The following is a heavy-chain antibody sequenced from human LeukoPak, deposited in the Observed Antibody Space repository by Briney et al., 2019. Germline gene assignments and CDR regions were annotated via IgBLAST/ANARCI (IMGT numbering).Heavy chain of an antibody. CDR3: ARGVPARRFDY. V-gene: IGHV3-23*01. CDR1: GFTFSNYA. CDR2: ISGGGGHT. Sequence: GGSLRLSCVASGFTFSNYAMTWVRQAPGKGLEWVSAISGGGGHTYHTDSVKGRFTVSRDNSRNSLYLQMNSLRVEDTAVYYCARGVPARRFDYWGQGTLVTVSS. J-gene: IGHJ4*02.